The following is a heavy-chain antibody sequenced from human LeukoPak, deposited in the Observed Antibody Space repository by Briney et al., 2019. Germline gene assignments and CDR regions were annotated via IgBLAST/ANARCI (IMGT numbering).Heavy chain of an antibody. CDR1: GGSFSGYY. V-gene: IGHV4-59*10. Sequence: PSETLSLTCAVYGGSFSGYYWSWIRQPAGRGLEWIGRIYTSGSTNYNPSLKSRVTMSVDTSKNQFSLKLSSVTAADTAVYYCTRGLPLNHWGQGTLVTVSS. CDR3: TRGLPLNH. J-gene: IGHJ5*02. CDR2: IYTSGST.